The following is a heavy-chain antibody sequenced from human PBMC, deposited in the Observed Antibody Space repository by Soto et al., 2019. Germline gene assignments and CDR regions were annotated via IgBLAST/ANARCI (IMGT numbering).Heavy chain of an antibody. D-gene: IGHD4-17*01. V-gene: IGHV3-21*02. J-gene: IGHJ5*01. Sequence: EVQLVESGGGLVKPGGSLRLSCAASGFTFSAYTMNWVRQAPGKGLEWVSSLDPSSTYIYYADSVKGRFTLSRDNAKNSLFLRLNSLRAYDTALYYCVRGSYGDYDSWGHGTLVTVSS. CDR1: GFTFSAYT. CDR2: LDPSSTYI. CDR3: VRGSYGDYDS.